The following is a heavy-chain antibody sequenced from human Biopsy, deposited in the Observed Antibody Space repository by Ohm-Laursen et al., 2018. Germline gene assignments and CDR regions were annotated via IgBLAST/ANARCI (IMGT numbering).Heavy chain of an antibody. Sequence: EASVKVSCKASGYTFTGYHVHWVRQAPGQGLEWMGWINAKTGDTNYAQKFQGRVTMTRDTSISTAYVDLSSLRSDDTAVYYCTRGGYYYDSLAYYYWFDPWGQGTLVTGSS. D-gene: IGHD3-22*01. CDR2: INAKTGDT. V-gene: IGHV1-2*02. CDR1: GYTFTGYH. J-gene: IGHJ5*02. CDR3: TRGGYYYDSLAYYYWFDP.